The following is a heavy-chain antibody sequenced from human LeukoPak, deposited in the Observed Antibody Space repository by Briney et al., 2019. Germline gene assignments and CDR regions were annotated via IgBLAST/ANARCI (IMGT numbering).Heavy chain of an antibody. J-gene: IGHJ1*01. CDR3: ARVSGLVMNEYYQH. D-gene: IGHD2-21*01. V-gene: IGHV3-74*01. Sequence: GGSLRLSCEASGLTLSNSWMHWVRQAPGKGLVWVSRINNEGTTISYADSVKGRFTISRDNAKNTLYLQMNSLRAEDTAVYYCARVSGLVMNEYYQHWGQGTLVTVAS. CDR2: INNEGTTI. CDR1: GLTLSNSW.